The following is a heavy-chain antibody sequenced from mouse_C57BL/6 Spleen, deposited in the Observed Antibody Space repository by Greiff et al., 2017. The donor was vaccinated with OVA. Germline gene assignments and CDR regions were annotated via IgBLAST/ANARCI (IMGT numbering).Heavy chain of an antibody. D-gene: IGHD2-1*01. CDR1: GYTFTSYT. CDR3: ARDVIYYVNYEAMDY. Sequence: VQLQQSGAELARPGASVKMSCKASGYTFTSYTMHWVKQRPGQGLEWIGYINPSSGYTKYNQKFKDKATLTADKSSSTAYMQLSSLTSEDSAVYYCARDVIYYVNYEAMDYWGQGTSVTVSS. CDR2: INPSSGYT. V-gene: IGHV1-4*01. J-gene: IGHJ4*01.